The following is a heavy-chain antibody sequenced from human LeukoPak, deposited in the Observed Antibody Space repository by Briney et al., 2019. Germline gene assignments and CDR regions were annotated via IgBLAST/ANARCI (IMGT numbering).Heavy chain of an antibody. CDR2: IKQDGSEK. CDR1: GFTFSRDW. D-gene: IGHD2-2*01. V-gene: IGHV3-7*05. CDR3: ARGQLPGNY. Sequence: GGSLRLSCAASGFTFSRDWVTWVRQAPGKGLEWVANIKQDGSEKYYVDSVKGRFTISRDNARNSLYLQMNSLRAEDTAVYYCARGQLPGNYGGQGPLVTVSS. J-gene: IGHJ4*02.